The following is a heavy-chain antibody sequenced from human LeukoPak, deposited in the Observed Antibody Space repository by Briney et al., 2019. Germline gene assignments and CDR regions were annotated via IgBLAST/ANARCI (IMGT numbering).Heavy chain of an antibody. J-gene: IGHJ6*03. Sequence: SVKVSCKASGGTFSSYAISWVRQAPGQGLEWMGGIIPIFGTANYAQKFQGRVTITTDESTSTAYMELSSLRSEDTAVYYCARGYCSSTSCYYYYYVDVWGKGTTVTVSS. CDR2: IIPIFGTA. D-gene: IGHD2-2*01. V-gene: IGHV1-69*05. CDR1: GGTFSSYA. CDR3: ARGYCSSTSCYYYYYVDV.